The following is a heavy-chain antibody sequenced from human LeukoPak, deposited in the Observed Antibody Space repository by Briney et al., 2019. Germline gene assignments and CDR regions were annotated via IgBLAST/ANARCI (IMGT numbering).Heavy chain of an antibody. CDR2: ISAATNAI. D-gene: IGHD1-7*01. Sequence: GGSLRLSCEASGFTFSTYDMNWVRQAPGKGLEWVSFISAATNAIRYADSVKGRFTISRDNAKNSLYLQMNSLRAEDTAVYYCVRDETWNFGLSWYDGYDIWGQGTMVTVSS. J-gene: IGHJ3*02. V-gene: IGHV3-48*01. CDR3: VRDETWNFGLSWYDGYDI. CDR1: GFTFSTYD.